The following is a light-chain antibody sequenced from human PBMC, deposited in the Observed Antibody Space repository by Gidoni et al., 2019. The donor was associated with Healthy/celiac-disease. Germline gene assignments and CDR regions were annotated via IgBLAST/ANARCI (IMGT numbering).Light chain of an antibody. CDR2: GAS. Sequence: SQSVSSNLAWYQQKPGQAPRLLIYGASTRATGIPARFSGSGSGTEFTLTISSLQSEDFAVYYCQQYNNWPPWTFGQGTKVEIK. CDR3: QQYNNWPPWT. CDR1: QSVSSN. V-gene: IGKV3-15*01. J-gene: IGKJ1*01.